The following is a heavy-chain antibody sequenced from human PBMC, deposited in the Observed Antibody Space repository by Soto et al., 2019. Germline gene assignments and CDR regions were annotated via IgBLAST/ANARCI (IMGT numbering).Heavy chain of an antibody. Sequence: QVQLVQSGAEVKKPGASVKLSCRTSGYTFTHYYIHWVRQAPGQGLECLAIINPARGSTNYAQYCLGSVTLTMDTSTTTVYMELSGLRAEDTAIFYGARDLAAGDHWGQGTLVTVSS. CDR3: ARDLAAGDH. D-gene: IGHD6-25*01. J-gene: IGHJ4*02. CDR1: GYTFTHYY. V-gene: IGHV1-46*01. CDR2: INPARGST.